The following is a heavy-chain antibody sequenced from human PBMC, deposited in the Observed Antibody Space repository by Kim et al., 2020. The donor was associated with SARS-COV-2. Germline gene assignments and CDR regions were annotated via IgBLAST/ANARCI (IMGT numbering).Heavy chain of an antibody. CDR2: INHRGST. CDR3: ASVYWTTRPADY. V-gene: IGHV4-34*01. D-gene: IGHD4-4*01. J-gene: IGHJ4*02. Sequence: SETLSLTCAVYGGSFSGYYWSWIRQPPGKGLEWIGEINHRGSTNYNPSLKSRVTISVDTSKNQFSLKLSSVTAADTAVYYCASVYWTTRPADYWGQGTLV. CDR1: GGSFSGYY.